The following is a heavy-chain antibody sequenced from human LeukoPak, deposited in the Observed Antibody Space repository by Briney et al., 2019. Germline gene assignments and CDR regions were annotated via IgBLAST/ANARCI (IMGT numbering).Heavy chain of an antibody. V-gene: IGHV4-4*09. Sequence: SETLSLTCTVSGGSIYNYYWSWIRQPPGKGLEWIGYIYTSGSTNYNPSLKSRVTISVDTSKNQFSLKLSSVTAADTAVYYCATLRPGYYFDYWGQGTLVTVSS. CDR2: IYTSGST. CDR3: ATLRPGYYFDY. CDR1: GGSIYNYY. J-gene: IGHJ4*02.